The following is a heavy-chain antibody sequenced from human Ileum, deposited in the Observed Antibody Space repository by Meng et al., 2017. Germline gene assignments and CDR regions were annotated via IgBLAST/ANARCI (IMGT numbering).Heavy chain of an antibody. Sequence: SCHRWAHLSLPRAPTCLVSVGVYRGYYNLGSWFRQVPGKGLEWIAYIHHNGWAYYTPSLKSRVTISVDTSKNQFSLSLISVTAADTAVYFCAREVNIAADSDGFDIWGLGTMVTVSS. CDR1: VGVYRGYYNL. V-gene: IGHV4-31*03. J-gene: IGHJ3*02. CDR3: AREVNIAADSDGFDI. CDR2: IHHNGWA. D-gene: IGHD6-6*01.